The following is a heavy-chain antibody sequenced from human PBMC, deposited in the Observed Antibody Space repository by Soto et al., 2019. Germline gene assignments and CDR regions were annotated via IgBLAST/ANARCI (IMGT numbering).Heavy chain of an antibody. Sequence: GASVKVSCKTSEYRFSSYTIHWVRQAPGQRLEWMGWISADSGNTKYSQKLQGRVSMTTDTSTSTAYMELRSLRSDDTAVYYCARVRSNYYDSSGLIDYWGQGTLVTVS. CDR3: ARVRSNYYDSSGLIDY. V-gene: IGHV1-3*01. J-gene: IGHJ4*02. CDR2: ISADSGNT. D-gene: IGHD3-22*01. CDR1: EYRFSSYT.